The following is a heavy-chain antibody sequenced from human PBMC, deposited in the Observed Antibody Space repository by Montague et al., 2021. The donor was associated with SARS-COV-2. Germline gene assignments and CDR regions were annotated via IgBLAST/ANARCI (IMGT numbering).Heavy chain of an antibody. V-gene: IGHV4-34*01. CDR3: ARRPHYYDSSGYYYGGPQRYDFDY. Sequence: SETLSLTCAVYGGSFSGYYWSWIRQPPGKGLEWIGEINHSGSTNYNPSLKSRVTISVDTSKNQFSLKLSSVTAADTAVYYCARRPHYYDSSGYYYGGPQRYDFDYWGQGTMVTVSS. J-gene: IGHJ4*02. CDR1: GGSFSGYY. D-gene: IGHD3-22*01. CDR2: INHSGST.